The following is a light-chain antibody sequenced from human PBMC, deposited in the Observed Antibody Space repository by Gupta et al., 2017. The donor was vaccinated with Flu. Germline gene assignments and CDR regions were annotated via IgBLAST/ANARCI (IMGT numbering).Light chain of an antibody. CDR2: EVS. J-gene: IGLJ2*01. CDR1: SEDV. CDR3: CSYGGSGTVV. V-gene: IGLV2-23*02. Sequence: SEDVCSCEQQHLGIGPKGMIFEVSERPSGVSDRFSGSKSGNTASLTISGLQAEDEADYYCCSYGGSGTVVVGGGTRVTVL.